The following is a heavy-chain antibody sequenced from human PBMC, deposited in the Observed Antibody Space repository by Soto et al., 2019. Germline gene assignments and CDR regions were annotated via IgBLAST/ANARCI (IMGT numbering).Heavy chain of an antibody. CDR2: IFSNDDK. CDR3: ARTSLDPPYDDY. CDR1: GFSLSSSGVG. V-gene: IGHV2-26*01. D-gene: IGHD1-1*01. Sequence: ASGPTLVNPTQTLTLTCTFSGFSLSSSGVGVGWIRQPPGKALEWLAHIFSNDDKSYSTSLKSRLTISKDTSKSQVVLTMTNMDPVDTATYYCARTSLDPPYDDYWGQGTLVTVSS. J-gene: IGHJ4*02.